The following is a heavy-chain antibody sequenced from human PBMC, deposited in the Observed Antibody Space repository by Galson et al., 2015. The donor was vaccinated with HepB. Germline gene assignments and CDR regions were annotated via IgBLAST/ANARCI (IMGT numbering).Heavy chain of an antibody. CDR2: ISSSSSYI. J-gene: IGHJ3*02. V-gene: IGHV3-21*01. D-gene: IGHD6-13*01. Sequence: SLRLSCAASGFTFSSYSMNWVRQAPGKGLEWVSSISSSSSYIYYADSVKGRFTISRDNAKNSLYLQMNSLRAEDTAVYYCARGEIEGSSWSKDAFDIWGQGTMVTVSS. CDR3: ARGEIEGSSWSKDAFDI. CDR1: GFTFSSYS.